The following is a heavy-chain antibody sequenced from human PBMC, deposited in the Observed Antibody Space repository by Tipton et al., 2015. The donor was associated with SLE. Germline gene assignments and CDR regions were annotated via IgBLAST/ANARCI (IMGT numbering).Heavy chain of an antibody. D-gene: IGHD6-13*01. V-gene: IGHV4-31*03. J-gene: IGHJ6*02. CDR3: ARHVAIAAAGYYYYYGMDV. CDR1: GGSISSGGYY. Sequence: TLSLTCTVSGGSISSGGYYWSWIRQHPGKGLEWIGYIYYSGSTYYNPSLKSRVTISVDTSKNQFSLKLSSVTAADTAVYYCARHVAIAAAGYYYYYGMDVWGQGTTVTVSS. CDR2: IYYSGST.